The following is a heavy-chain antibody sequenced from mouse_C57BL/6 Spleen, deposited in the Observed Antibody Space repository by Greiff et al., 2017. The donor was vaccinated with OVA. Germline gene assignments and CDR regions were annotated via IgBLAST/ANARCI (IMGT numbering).Heavy chain of an antibody. D-gene: IGHD3-3*01. CDR1: GFTFSDYY. J-gene: IGHJ3*01. CDR2: INYDGSST. Sequence: EVKVVEPEGGLVQPGSSMKLSCTASGFTFSDYYMAWVRQVPERGLEWVANINYDGSSTYYLDSLKSRFIISRDNAKNILYLQMSSLKSEDTATYYCARVGTAAWFAYWGQGTLVTVSA. CDR3: ARVGTAAWFAY. V-gene: IGHV5-16*01.